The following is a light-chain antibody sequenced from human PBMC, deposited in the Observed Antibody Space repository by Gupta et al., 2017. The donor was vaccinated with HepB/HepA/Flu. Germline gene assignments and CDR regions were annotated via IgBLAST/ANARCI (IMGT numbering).Light chain of an antibody. J-gene: IGLJ1*01. Sequence: QPVLTQPPSASGTPGQRVAISCSGSSSNVGRDNVYWYRQLPGTALKLLIYNDDRRPSGVPDRFSGSKSGTSASLAISGLRSEDEADYYCAAWDNSLSAYVFGTGTWVTVL. CDR1: SSNVGRDN. CDR3: AAWDNSLSAYV. V-gene: IGLV1-47*02. CDR2: NDD.